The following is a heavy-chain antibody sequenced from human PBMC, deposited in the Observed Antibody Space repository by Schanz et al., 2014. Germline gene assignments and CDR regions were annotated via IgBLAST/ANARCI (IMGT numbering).Heavy chain of an antibody. J-gene: IGHJ4*02. CDR2: INPTGGST. D-gene: IGHD5-12*01. CDR3: ARAAYGGYTSTPLRY. Sequence: QVQLVQSGAEVKKPGASVKVSCKASGYTFISYFIHWVRQAPGQGLEWMGIINPTGGSTSYAQRFQGRVTVPRDTSTSTVYMALSSLRSEDTAVYYCARAAYGGYTSTPLRYWGQGTLVTVSS. CDR1: GYTFISYF. V-gene: IGHV1-46*01.